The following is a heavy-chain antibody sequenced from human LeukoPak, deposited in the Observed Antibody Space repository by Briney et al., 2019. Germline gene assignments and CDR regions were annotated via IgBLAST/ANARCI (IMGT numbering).Heavy chain of an antibody. D-gene: IGHD6-13*01. J-gene: IGHJ4*02. V-gene: IGHV4-59*01. CDR1: GGSISSYY. CDR3: ARGWSREQQLVDYFDY. Sequence: PSETLSLTCTVSGGSISSYYWSWLRQPPGKGLEWIGYIYYSGSTNYYPSLKSRVTISVDTSKNQFSLKLSSVTAADTAVYYCARGWSREQQLVDYFDYWGQGTLVTVSS. CDR2: IYYSGST.